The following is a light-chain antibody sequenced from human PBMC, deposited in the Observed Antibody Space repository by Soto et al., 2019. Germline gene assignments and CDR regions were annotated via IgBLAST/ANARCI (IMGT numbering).Light chain of an antibody. J-gene: IGKJ5*01. CDR1: QNIRNL. Sequence: DITLTHSPSTLSAACLDSCTIXCRASQNIRNLLAWYQQKPGKAPKPLIYDASTLKTGVPSRFSGSGSGSEFNFTITGLQPDDFATYFCQQYNTYSTFGQGTRLEIK. CDR2: DAS. V-gene: IGKV1-5*01. CDR3: QQYNTYST.